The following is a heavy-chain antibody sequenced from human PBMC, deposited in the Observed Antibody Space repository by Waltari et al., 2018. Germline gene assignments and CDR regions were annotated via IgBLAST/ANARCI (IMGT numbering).Heavy chain of an antibody. CDR2: KNGDGMRI. CDR3: ARGSWCSVGGAL. D-gene: IGHD2-15*01. J-gene: IGHJ4*02. CDR1: W. Sequence: WMNWVRKAPGKGLEWVANKNGDGMRISYAGSVQGRFTVSRDNVKESVYRQMSSLRSDDTAVYFCARGSWCSVGGALWGQGTMFTVSP. V-gene: IGHV3-7*03.